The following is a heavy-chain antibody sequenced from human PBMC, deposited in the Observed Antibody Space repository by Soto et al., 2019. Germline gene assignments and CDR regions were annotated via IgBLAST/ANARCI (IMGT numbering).Heavy chain of an antibody. J-gene: IGHJ4*02. CDR2: IYYSGST. CDR1: GGSISSGGYY. CDR3: ARERSGFSHRDHHYFDY. Sequence: TLSLTCTVSGGSISSGGYYWSWIRQHPGKGLEWIGYIYYSGSTYYNPSLKSRVTISVDTSKNQFSLKLSSVTAADTAVYYCARERSGFSHRDHHYFDYWGQGTLVTVSS. D-gene: IGHD3-10*01. V-gene: IGHV4-31*03.